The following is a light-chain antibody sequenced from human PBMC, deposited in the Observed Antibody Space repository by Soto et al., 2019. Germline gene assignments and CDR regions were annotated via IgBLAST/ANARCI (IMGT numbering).Light chain of an antibody. CDR2: AAS. Sequence: DIQLTQSPSFLSAPVGDRVTITCRASQGISSYLAWYQQKPGEAPELLIYAASTLQTGVPSRFSGSGSGTEFTITISSLQPEDSATYYCQQLNSYPLFGGGTKVDIK. J-gene: IGKJ4*01. CDR3: QQLNSYPL. V-gene: IGKV1-9*01. CDR1: QGISSY.